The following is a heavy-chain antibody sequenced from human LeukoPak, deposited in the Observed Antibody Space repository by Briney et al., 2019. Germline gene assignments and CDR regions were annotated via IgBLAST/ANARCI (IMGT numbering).Heavy chain of an antibody. CDR3: AKRGPVYSASPGNYFDY. D-gene: IGHD3-10*01. J-gene: IGHJ4*02. V-gene: IGHV3-23*01. CDR2: ISGSDDGT. Sequence: GGSLRLSCAASGFTFSNCGMTWVRQAPGKGLEWISSISGSDDGTYYADSVKGRFTISRDNSKNTLYLQMNSLRAEDTAVYYCAKRGPVYSASPGNYFDYWGQGTLVTVSS. CDR1: GFTFSNCG.